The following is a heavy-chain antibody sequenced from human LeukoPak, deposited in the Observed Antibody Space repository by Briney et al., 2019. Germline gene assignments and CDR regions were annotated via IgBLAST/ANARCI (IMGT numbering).Heavy chain of an antibody. CDR1: GGSISSYY. V-gene: IGHV4-59*01. CDR2: IYYSGGT. CDR3: ARGRNDAFDI. Sequence: SETLSLTCTVSGGSISSYYWSWIRQPPGKGLEWIGYIYYSGGTNYNPSLKSRVTISVDTSKNQFSLKLSSVTAADTAVYYCARGRNDAFDIWGQGTMVTVSS. J-gene: IGHJ3*02.